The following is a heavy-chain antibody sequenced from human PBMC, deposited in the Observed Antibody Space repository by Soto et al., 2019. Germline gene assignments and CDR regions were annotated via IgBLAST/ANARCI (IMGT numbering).Heavy chain of an antibody. D-gene: IGHD6-6*01. CDR3: ARDDSSSSNYYYGMDV. V-gene: IGHV4-59*01. CDR2: IYYSGST. Sequence: SETLSLIYTVSGGSISSYYWSWIRQPPGKGLEWIGYIYYSGSTNYNPSLKSRVTISVDTSKNQFSLKLSSVTAADTAVYYCARDDSSSSNYYYGMDVWGQGTTVTVSS. J-gene: IGHJ6*02. CDR1: GGSISSYY.